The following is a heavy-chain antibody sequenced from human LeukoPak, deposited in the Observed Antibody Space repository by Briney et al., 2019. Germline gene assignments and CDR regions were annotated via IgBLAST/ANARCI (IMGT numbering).Heavy chain of an antibody. CDR1: GLTFHNTW. Sequence: QPGGSLRLSCAASGLTFHNTWMHWIRQAPGKGLVWVSRIINDGITTTYADSVKGRFTISRDNAKKTVYLQMNSLRADDTAVYYCAADGEYAFLVWGQGTMVTVSS. J-gene: IGHJ3*01. CDR2: IINDGITT. D-gene: IGHD2/OR15-2a*01. V-gene: IGHV3-74*01. CDR3: AADGEYAFLV.